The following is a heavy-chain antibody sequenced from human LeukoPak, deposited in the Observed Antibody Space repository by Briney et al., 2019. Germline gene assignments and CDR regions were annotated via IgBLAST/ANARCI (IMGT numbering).Heavy chain of an antibody. V-gene: IGHV1-8*01. J-gene: IGHJ6*02. CDR1: GYTLTFYD. D-gene: IGHD6-13*01. CDR3: ARGLAAAGKDYYYYGMDV. CDR2: MNTNSGNT. Sequence: GASETVSFTASGYTLTFYDINWVRHAPAPGLELMGLMNTNSGNTAYAQKFQGRVTMTRNTSISTAYMELSSLRSEDTAVYYCARGLAAAGKDYYYYGMDVWGQGTTVTVSS.